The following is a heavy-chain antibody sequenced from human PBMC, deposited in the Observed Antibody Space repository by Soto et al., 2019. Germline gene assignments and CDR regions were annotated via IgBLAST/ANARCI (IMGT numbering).Heavy chain of an antibody. V-gene: IGHV1-18*01. CDR1: GYTFTSYG. CDR3: ARDPDYYYGSGSDNWFDP. Sequence: ASVKVSCKASGYTFTSYGISWVRQAPGQGLEWMGWISAYNGNTNYAQKLQGRVTMTTDTSTSTAYMELRSLRSDDTAVYYCARDPDYYYGSGSDNWFDPWGQGTLVTVPQ. CDR2: ISAYNGNT. D-gene: IGHD3-10*01. J-gene: IGHJ5*02.